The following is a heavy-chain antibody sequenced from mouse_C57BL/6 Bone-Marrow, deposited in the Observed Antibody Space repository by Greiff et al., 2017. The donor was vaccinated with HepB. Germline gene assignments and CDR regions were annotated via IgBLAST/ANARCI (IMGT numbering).Heavy chain of an antibody. CDR1: GFSFNTYA. CDR2: IRSKSNNYAT. J-gene: IGHJ1*03. V-gene: IGHV10-1*01. CDR3: VRYYYGSSWGYFDV. D-gene: IGHD1-1*01. Sequence: EVKLVESGGGLVQPKGSLKLSCAASGFSFNTYAMNWVRQAPGKGLEWVARIRSKSNNYATYYADSVKDRFTISRDDSESMLYLQMNNLKTEDTAMYYCVRYYYGSSWGYFDVWGTGTTVTVSS.